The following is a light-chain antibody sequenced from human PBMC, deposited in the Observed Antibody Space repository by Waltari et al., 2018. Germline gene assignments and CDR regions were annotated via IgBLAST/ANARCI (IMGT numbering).Light chain of an antibody. Sequence: QSALTQPASVSGSLGQSITISCPGTYSNVGSYRFVYWYQQHPDKAPKLMISGGSKRPSVVSSRFSVSKSGNTASLTISGLQAEDEADYYCSSYAGGSTYVFGTGTKVTVL. V-gene: IGLV2-23*01. CDR1: YSNVGSYRF. CDR3: SSYAGGSTYV. CDR2: GGS. J-gene: IGLJ1*01.